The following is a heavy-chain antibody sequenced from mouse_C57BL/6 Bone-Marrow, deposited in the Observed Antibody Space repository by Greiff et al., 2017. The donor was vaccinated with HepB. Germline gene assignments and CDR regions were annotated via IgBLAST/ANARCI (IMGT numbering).Heavy chain of an antibody. CDR3: ARPHYAMDY. Sequence: EVKLMESGGGLVQPGGSLKLSCAASGFTFSDYYMYWVRQTPEKRLEWVAYISNGGGSTYYPDTVKGRFTISRDNAKNTLYLQMSRLKSEDTAMHYCARPHYAMDYWGQGTSVTVSS. CDR2: ISNGGGST. V-gene: IGHV5-12*01. CDR1: GFTFSDYY. J-gene: IGHJ4*01.